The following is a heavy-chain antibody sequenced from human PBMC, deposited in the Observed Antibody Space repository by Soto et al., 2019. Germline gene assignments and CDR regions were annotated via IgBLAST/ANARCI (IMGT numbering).Heavy chain of an antibody. CDR1: GFTFSSYW. CDR3: ARVLDDFWSGSWYFFYYYGMDV. CDR2: INSDGSST. J-gene: IGHJ6*02. D-gene: IGHD3-3*01. Sequence: VGSLRLSCAASGFTFSSYWMHWVRQAPGKGLVWVSRINSDGSSTSYADSVKGRFTISRDNAKNTLYLQMNSLRAEDTAVYYCARVLDDFWSGSWYFFYYYGMDVWGQGTTVTVSS. V-gene: IGHV3-74*01.